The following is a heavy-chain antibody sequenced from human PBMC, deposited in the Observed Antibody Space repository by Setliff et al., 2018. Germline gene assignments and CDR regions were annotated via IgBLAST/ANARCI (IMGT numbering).Heavy chain of an antibody. D-gene: IGHD3-10*01. J-gene: IGHJ4*02. V-gene: IGHV4-61*09. CDR3: ARESATIGEFPLYYFDK. CDR1: GGSISSGGFY. CDR2: FHTGGAT. Sequence: KPSETLSLTCSVSGGSISSGGFYWSWIRQSAGRGLEWIGHFHTGGATDYSLSLKSRVTISLDSSKNQFSLRLSSVTAADAAVYFCARESATIGEFPLYYFDKWGQGIPVTVSS.